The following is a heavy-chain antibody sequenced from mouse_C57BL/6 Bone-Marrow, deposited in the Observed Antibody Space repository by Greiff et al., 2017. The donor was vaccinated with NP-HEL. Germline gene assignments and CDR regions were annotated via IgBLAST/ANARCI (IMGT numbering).Heavy chain of an antibody. Sequence: VKLQQSGAELARPGASVKPSCKASGYTFTSYGISWVKQRTGQGLEWIGEIYPRSGNTYYNEKFKGKATLTADKSSSTAYMELRSLTSEDSAVYFCARGRVRRVYWGQGTLVTVSA. CDR2: IYPRSGNT. D-gene: IGHD5-1*01. V-gene: IGHV1-81*01. CDR1: GYTFTSYG. J-gene: IGHJ3*01. CDR3: ARGRVRRVY.